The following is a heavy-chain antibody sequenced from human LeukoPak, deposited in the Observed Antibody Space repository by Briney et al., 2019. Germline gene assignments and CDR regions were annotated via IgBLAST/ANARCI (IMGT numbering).Heavy chain of an antibody. CDR2: IYHTGNT. V-gene: IGHV4-38-2*02. CDR1: HYSISIGYY. CDR3: ARSADRVEMATINRYFNL. D-gene: IGHD5-24*01. Sequence: SETLSLTCTVSHYSISIGYYWAWIRQPPGKGLEWIASIYHTGNTFFNPSLRSRVPISVDTSKNQFSLKLSSVTAADTAVYYCARSADRVEMATINRYFNLWGRGTLVTVSS. J-gene: IGHJ2*01.